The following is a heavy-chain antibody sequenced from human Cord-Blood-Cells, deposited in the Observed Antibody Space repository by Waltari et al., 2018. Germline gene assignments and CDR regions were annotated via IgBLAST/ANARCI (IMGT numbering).Heavy chain of an antibody. D-gene: IGHD3-3*01. CDR3: ARGHGITIFGVVIIDAFDI. J-gene: IGHJ3*02. CDR2: INHSGRT. V-gene: IGHV4-34*01. CDR1: GGSFSGYY. Sequence: AGLLKPSETLSLTCAVYGGSFSGYYWSWIRQPPGKGLEWIGEINHSGRTNYNPSLKSRVTISVDTSKNQSSLKLSSVTAADTAVYYCARGHGITIFGVVIIDAFDIWGQGTMVTISS.